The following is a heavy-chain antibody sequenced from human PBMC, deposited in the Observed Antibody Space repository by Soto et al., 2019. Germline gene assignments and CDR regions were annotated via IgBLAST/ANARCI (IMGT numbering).Heavy chain of an antibody. CDR3: VKDDGGYPSTAPH. D-gene: IGHD4-17*01. J-gene: IGHJ4*02. V-gene: IGHV3-23*04. CDR2: ISGSGDTT. CDR1: GITISNYP. Sequence: EVRLVESGGGLVQPGGSLRLCCAASGITISNYPMSWVRQAPGKGLDWVSGISGSGDTTYYADSAKGRFTISKDISKNSLFLQLDSLRVEDSALYFCVKDDGGYPSTAPHWGQGTLVTVSP.